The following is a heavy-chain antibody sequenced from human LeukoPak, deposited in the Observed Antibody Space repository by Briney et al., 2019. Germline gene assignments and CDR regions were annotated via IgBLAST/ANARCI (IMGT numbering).Heavy chain of an antibody. CDR3: AKVIVGITGTTRNRWFDP. J-gene: IGHJ5*02. V-gene: IGHV3-23*01. Sequence: GGSLRLSCAASGFTFSSYWMSWVRQAPGKGLEWVSAISGSGGSTYYADSVKGRFTISRDNSKNTLYLQMNSLRAEDTAVYYCAKVIVGITGTTRNRWFDPWGQGTLVTVSS. CDR1: GFTFSSYW. D-gene: IGHD1-7*01. CDR2: ISGSGGST.